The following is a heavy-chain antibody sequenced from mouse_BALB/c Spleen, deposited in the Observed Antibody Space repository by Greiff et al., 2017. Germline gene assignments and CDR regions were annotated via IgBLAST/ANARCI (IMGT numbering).Heavy chain of an antibody. Sequence: EVQLVESGGGLVQPGGSLKLSCAASGFTFSSYTMSWVRQTPEKRLEWVAYISNGGGSTYYPDTVKGRFTISRDNAKNTLYLQMSSLKSEDTAMYYCARHKDFHGAWFAYWGQGTLVTVSA. V-gene: IGHV5-12-2*01. J-gene: IGHJ3*01. CDR3: ARHKDFHGAWFAY. CDR1: GFTFSSYT. CDR2: ISNGGGST.